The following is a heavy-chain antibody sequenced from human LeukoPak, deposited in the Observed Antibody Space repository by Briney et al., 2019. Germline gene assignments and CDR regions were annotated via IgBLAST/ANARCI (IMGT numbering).Heavy chain of an antibody. CDR1: GFTFSSYA. CDR2: IKSKSDGGTT. V-gene: IGHV3-15*01. D-gene: IGHD3-16*01. CDR3: TAPGGAVFDY. Sequence: GGSLRLSCAASGFTFSSYAMSWVRQAPGRGLEWAGRIKSKSDGGTTDYAAPVKDRFAISRDDSKNTLYLQMNSLKTDDTAVYYCTAPGGAVFDYWGQGTLVTVSS. J-gene: IGHJ4*02.